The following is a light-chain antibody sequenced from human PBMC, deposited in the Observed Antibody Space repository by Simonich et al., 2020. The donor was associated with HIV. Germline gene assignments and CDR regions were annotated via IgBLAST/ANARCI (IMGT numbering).Light chain of an antibody. CDR3: SSYTSSSTYV. J-gene: IGLJ1*01. CDR2: DVN. Sequence: QSALTQPASVSGSPGQSITISCTGTSSDFGGHNYVSWYQPHPGTAPKLMIYDVNKRPSGGSNRFSGSKSGNTASLTISGLQAEDEADYYCSSYTSSSTYVFGTGTKVTVV. CDR1: SSDFGGHNY. V-gene: IGLV2-14*03.